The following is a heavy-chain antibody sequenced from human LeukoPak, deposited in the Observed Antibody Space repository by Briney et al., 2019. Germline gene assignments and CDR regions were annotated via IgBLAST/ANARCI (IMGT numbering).Heavy chain of an antibody. CDR2: ISSSSSYI. CDR3: ARTKPTYYDFWSGYCFDY. CDR1: GFTFSSYS. J-gene: IGHJ4*02. Sequence: GGSLRLSCAASGFTFSSYSMNWVRQAPGKGLEWVSPISSSSSYIYYADSVKGRFTISRDNAKNSLYLQMNSLRAEDTAVYYCARTKPTYYDFWSGYCFDYWGQGTLVTVSS. D-gene: IGHD3-3*01. V-gene: IGHV3-21*01.